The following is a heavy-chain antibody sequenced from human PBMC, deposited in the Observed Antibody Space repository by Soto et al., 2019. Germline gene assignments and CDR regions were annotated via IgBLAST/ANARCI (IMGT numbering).Heavy chain of an antibody. Sequence: QVQLLQSGAEVKKPGATVKVSCKASGYTLTSYGISWVRQAPGQGLEWMGWISAYNGNTNYAQKLQGRVTMTTDTATSTAYMELWSLRSDATAVYYCAGVRGSYALDYWGQGTMVTVSS. V-gene: IGHV1-18*01. D-gene: IGHD1-26*01. CDR2: ISAYNGNT. CDR3: AGVRGSYALDY. J-gene: IGHJ4*02. CDR1: GYTLTSYG.